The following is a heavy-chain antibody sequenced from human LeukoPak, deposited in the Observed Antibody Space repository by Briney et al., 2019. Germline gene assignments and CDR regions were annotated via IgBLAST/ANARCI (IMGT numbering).Heavy chain of an antibody. V-gene: IGHV4-31*03. CDR2: IYYSGST. CDR1: GASISSGGYF. Sequence: PSQTLSLTCTVSGASISSGGYFWGWIRQHPGKGLEWIGYIYYSGSTYYNPSLKSRVTISVDTSKNQFSLKLTSVTAADTAAYYCARATGMAAAGSYYFDYWGQGTLVTVSS. CDR3: ARATGMAAAGSYYFDY. D-gene: IGHD6-13*01. J-gene: IGHJ4*02.